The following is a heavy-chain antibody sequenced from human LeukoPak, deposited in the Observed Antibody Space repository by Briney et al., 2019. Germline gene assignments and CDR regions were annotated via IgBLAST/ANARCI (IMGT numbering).Heavy chain of an antibody. D-gene: IGHD5-18*01. V-gene: IGHV4-34*01. CDR2: INHSGST. Sequence: SSETLSLTCTVSGGSFSGYYWSWIRQPPGKGLEWIGEINHSGSTNYNPSLKSRVTISVDTSKNQFSLKLSSVTAADTAVYYCAREDTAMVTGYWGQGTLVTVSS. J-gene: IGHJ4*02. CDR3: AREDTAMVTGY. CDR1: GGSFSGYY.